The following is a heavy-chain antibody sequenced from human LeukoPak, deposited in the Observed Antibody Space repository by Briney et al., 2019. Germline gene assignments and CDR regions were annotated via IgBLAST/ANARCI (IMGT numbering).Heavy chain of an antibody. CDR3: ARDRALISHHYDSSGYPIDY. J-gene: IGHJ4*02. V-gene: IGHV1-18*01. Sequence: ASVKVSCKASGYTVTSYGISWVRPAPGQGLEWMEWISAYNGNTNYAQKLQGRVTMTTDTSTSTAYMELRSLRSDDTAVYYCARDRALISHHYDSSGYPIDYWGQGTLVTVSS. CDR2: ISAYNGNT. D-gene: IGHD3-22*01. CDR1: GYTVTSYG.